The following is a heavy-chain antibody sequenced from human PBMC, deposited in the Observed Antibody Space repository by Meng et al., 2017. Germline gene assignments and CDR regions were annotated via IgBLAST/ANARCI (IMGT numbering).Heavy chain of an antibody. V-gene: IGHV3-23*01. J-gene: IGHJ4*02. CDR2: ISGSGGST. CDR3: AKAYMVRGVIDENDY. Sequence: GESLKISCTASGFTFGDYAMSWVRQAPGKGLEWVSAISGSGGSTYYADSVKGRFTISRDNSKNTLYLQMNSLRAEDTAVYYCAKAYMVRGVIDENDYWGQGTLVTVSS. CDR1: GFTFGDYA. D-gene: IGHD3-10*01.